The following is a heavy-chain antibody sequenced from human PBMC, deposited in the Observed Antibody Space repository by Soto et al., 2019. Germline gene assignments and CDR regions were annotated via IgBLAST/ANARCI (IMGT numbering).Heavy chain of an antibody. J-gene: IGHJ5*02. CDR2: IWYDGSNK. D-gene: IGHD6-19*01. Sequence: PGGSLRLSCAASGFTFSSYGMHWVRQAPGKGLEWVAVIWYDGSNKYYADSVKGRFTISRDNSKNTLYLQMNSLRAEDTAVYYWGRVREDSSGYNSFDPWGQGTLVTVSS. CDR1: GFTFSSYG. CDR3: GRVREDSSGYNSFDP. V-gene: IGHV3-33*01.